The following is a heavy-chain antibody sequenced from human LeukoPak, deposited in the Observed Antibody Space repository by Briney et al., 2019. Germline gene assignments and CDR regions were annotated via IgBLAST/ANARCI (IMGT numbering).Heavy chain of an antibody. J-gene: IGHJ5*02. CDR1: GGYIRSTSYY. CDR2: IYYSGTT. Sequence: QSSETLSLTCTVSGGYIRSTSYYWGWIRQPPGKGLEWIGSIYYSGTTDYNPSLKSRVTISVDTSKNQFSLKVTSVTAADTSVYYCARHVEQTKTYNWFDPWGQGTLVTVSS. CDR3: ARHVEQTKTYNWFDP. D-gene: IGHD1-7*01. V-gene: IGHV4-39*01.